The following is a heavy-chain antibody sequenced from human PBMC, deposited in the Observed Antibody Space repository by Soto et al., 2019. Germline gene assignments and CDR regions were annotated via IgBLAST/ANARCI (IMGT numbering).Heavy chain of an antibody. J-gene: IGHJ4*02. CDR2: IFYSGSA. V-gene: IGHV4-61*01. Sequence: QVQLQESGPGLVKPSETLSLTCTVSGGSVSSGSYYWNWIRQPPGKGLEWNGYIFYSGSANYNPSLKSRVTMSVDTARNQFSLKLNSVTAADSAVYYCARGRITILVWGQGTLVTVSS. D-gene: IGHD3-3*01. CDR3: ARGRITILV. CDR1: GGSVSSGSYY.